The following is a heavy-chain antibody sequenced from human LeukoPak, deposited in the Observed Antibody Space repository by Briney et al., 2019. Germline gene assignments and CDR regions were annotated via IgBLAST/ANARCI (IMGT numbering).Heavy chain of an antibody. J-gene: IGHJ3*01. Sequence: SETLSLNCTVSGASTSSYYWSWIRQPPGKGLEYIGYIYNTGNTNYNPSLKSRVTISADTSKNQLSLKLSSVTAADTAVYFCARLRNRNTFTFWSQGTMVTVSS. CDR2: IYNTGNT. D-gene: IGHD1/OR15-1a*01. V-gene: IGHV4-59*08. CDR1: GASTSSYY. CDR3: ARLRNRNTFTF.